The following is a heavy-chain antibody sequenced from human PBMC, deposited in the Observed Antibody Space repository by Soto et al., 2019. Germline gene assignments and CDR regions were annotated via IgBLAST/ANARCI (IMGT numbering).Heavy chain of an antibody. D-gene: IGHD4-17*01. J-gene: IGHJ4*02. CDR1: GFTFSGYA. Sequence: EVQLLESGGGLVQPGGSLRLSCAASGFTFSGYAMNWVRQATGKGLEWVSGISSSGVKTYYADSVKGRFTISRDNSKNTLYLQMNSLRVEDTAVYYSVKVRAQWSGDYTLGTFEYWGQGPLGTVSA. CDR3: VKVRAQWSGDYTLGTFEY. CDR2: ISSSGVKT. V-gene: IGHV3-23*01.